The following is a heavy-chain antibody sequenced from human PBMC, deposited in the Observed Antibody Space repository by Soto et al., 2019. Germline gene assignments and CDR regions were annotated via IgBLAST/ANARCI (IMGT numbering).Heavy chain of an antibody. Sequence: GGSLRLSCAASGFTFSNYAMTWVRQAPGKGLEWVSTITGSAGGTYYADSMKGRFTISRDNSKSTLYLQMYSLRVEDTDVYYCARESDHWGQGTPVTVSS. CDR3: ARESDH. CDR2: ITGSAGGT. V-gene: IGHV3-23*01. J-gene: IGHJ5*02. CDR1: GFTFSNYA.